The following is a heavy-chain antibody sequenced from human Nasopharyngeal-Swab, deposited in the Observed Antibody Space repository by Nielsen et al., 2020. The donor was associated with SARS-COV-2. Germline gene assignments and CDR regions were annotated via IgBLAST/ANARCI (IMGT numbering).Heavy chain of an antibody. Sequence: WIRQPPGKGLEWVSYISSSSSTIYYVDSVKGRFTISRDNAKNSLYLQMNSLRAEDTAVYYCAREKLDFWSGYLDYWGQGTLVTVSS. CDR3: AREKLDFWSGYLDY. CDR2: ISSSSSTI. V-gene: IGHV3-48*04. J-gene: IGHJ4*02. D-gene: IGHD3-3*01.